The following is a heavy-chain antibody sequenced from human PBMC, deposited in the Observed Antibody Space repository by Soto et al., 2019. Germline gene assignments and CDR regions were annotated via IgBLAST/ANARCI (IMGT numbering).Heavy chain of an antibody. D-gene: IGHD2-21*01. CDR3: AGDLRDL. CDR1: AGSFRGYY. CDR2: INDSGIT. J-gene: IGHJ4*02. V-gene: IGHV4-34*01. Sequence: HVQLQPWGAGLLKLSETLSLTGAVYAGSFRGYYWIRIRQPPGKGLEWIGDINDSGITNYNPSLTSRVTISVDTSQNQLSLNLRSVTAADTAVYYCAGDLRDLWGQGTLVTVSS.